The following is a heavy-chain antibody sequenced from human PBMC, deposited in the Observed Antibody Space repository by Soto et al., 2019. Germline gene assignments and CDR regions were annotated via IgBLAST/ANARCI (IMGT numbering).Heavy chain of an antibody. CDR1: GYTFTGYY. Sequence: QVQLVQSGAEVKKPGASVKVSCKASGYTFTGYYMHWVRQAPGQGLEWMGWINPNSGGTNYAQKFQGWITMTRDTSISTAYMELSRLRSDDTAVYYCAREQVATIGGYYYYYGMDVWGQGTTVTVSS. V-gene: IGHV1-2*04. D-gene: IGHD5-12*01. CDR2: INPNSGGT. CDR3: AREQVATIGGYYYYYGMDV. J-gene: IGHJ6*02.